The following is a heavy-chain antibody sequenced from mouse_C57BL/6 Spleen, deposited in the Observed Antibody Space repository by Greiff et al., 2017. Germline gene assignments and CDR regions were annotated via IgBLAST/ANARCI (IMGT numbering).Heavy chain of an antibody. V-gene: IGHV1-81*01. J-gene: IGHJ1*03. D-gene: IGHD1-1*02. CDR3: ARSGYGSSPYWYFDV. Sequence: VQLQQSGAELARPGASVKMSCKASGYTFTSYGISWVKQRTGQGLEWIGEIYPRSGNTYYNEKFKGKATLTADKSSSTGYMELRSLTSEDSAVYFCARSGYGSSPYWYFDVWGTGTTVTVSS. CDR2: IYPRSGNT. CDR1: GYTFTSYG.